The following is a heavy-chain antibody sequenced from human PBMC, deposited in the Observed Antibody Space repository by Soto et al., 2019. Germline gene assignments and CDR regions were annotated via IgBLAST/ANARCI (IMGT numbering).Heavy chain of an antibody. J-gene: IGHJ6*02. CDR2: ISYDGNNK. D-gene: IGHD2-2*02. Sequence: GGSLRLSCAASGFTFSNYALHWVRQAPGKGLEWVSVISYDGNNKYFAASVKGRFTLSRDNSKNTLYLQMNSLRPEDTAVYYCARALYCTSTSCYIAVSVLAMDVWGQGTTVTVSS. V-gene: IGHV3-30-3*01. CDR1: GFTFSNYA. CDR3: ARALYCTSTSCYIAVSVLAMDV.